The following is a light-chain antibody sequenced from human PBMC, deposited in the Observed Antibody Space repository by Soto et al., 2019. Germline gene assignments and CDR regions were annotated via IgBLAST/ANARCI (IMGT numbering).Light chain of an antibody. V-gene: IGLV1-44*01. CDR2: LND. Sequence: QSSLAQPPSVSGTPGRRCTISCSGSFSNIVDNAVNWYQQLPGAAPKLLIYLNDQRPSGVPDRFSGSKSGTSASLAISGLHSEDEADYYCEAWDDSLNAIFATGSKVTVL. CDR1: FSNIVDNA. CDR3: EAWDDSLNAI. J-gene: IGLJ1*01.